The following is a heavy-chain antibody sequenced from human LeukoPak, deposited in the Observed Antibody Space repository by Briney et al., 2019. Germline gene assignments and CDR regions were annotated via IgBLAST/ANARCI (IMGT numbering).Heavy chain of an antibody. V-gene: IGHV4-34*01. CDR1: GGSFSGYY. Sequence: SETLSLTCAVYGGSFSGYYWSWIRQPPGKGLEWIGKINHSGSTNYNPSLKSRVTISVDTSKNQFSLKLSSVTAADTAVYYCARGYSQWLVVSPYYMDVWGKGTTVTVSS. J-gene: IGHJ6*03. CDR3: ARGYSQWLVVSPYYMDV. D-gene: IGHD6-19*01. CDR2: INHSGST.